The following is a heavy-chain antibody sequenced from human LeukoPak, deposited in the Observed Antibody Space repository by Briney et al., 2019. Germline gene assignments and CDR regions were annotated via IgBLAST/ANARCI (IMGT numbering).Heavy chain of an antibody. Sequence: VKVSCKASGGTFSSYAISWVRQAPGQGLQWMGRIIPILGTTNFARDFQGRVTLTADKSTSTSYMELSSLRSEDTAVYYCVGEDTNYDFYSYYLAVWGEGTTVTVSS. V-gene: IGHV1-69*13. J-gene: IGHJ6*03. CDR3: VGEDTNYDFYSYYLAV. CDR2: IIPILGTT. CDR1: GGTFSSYA. D-gene: IGHD4-11*01.